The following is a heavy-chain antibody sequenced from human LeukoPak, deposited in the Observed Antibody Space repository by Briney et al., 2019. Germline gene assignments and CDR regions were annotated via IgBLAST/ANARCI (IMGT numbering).Heavy chain of an antibody. Sequence: GGSLRLSCVTSGFTFSRYWLEWVRQAPGKGLEWVANINQDGSLKNYVDSVKGRFTISRDNAKNSLYLQMSSLRAEDTAVYYCTKYPDNSGYSDYWGQGTLLTESS. J-gene: IGHJ4*02. V-gene: IGHV3-7*01. CDR3: TKYPDNSGYSDY. CDR2: INQDGSLK. CDR1: GFTFSRYW. D-gene: IGHD3-22*01.